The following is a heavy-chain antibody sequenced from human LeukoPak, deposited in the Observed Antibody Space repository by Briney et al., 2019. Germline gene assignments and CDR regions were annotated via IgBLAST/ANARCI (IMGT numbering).Heavy chain of an antibody. D-gene: IGHD2-15*01. Sequence: GGSLRRSCAASGFTFSSYAMSWVRQAPGKGLEWVSAISGSGDITYYADSVEGRFTISRDNSKNTLYLQMDSLRAEDTAIYYCAKDRNSGGSCLNGWGQGTLVTVSS. CDR2: ISGSGDIT. V-gene: IGHV3-23*01. J-gene: IGHJ4*02. CDR3: AKDRNSGGSCLNG. CDR1: GFTFSSYA.